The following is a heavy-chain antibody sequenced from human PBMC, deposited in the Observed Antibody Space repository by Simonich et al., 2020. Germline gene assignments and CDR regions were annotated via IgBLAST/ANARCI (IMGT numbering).Heavy chain of an antibody. CDR3: ARVGYSNYYYYGMDV. Sequence: QVQLQESGPGLVKPSETLSLPCAVSGYYISSGYYWGWIRQPPGKGLEWIGSIYHSASTYYTPALKSQVTISVDTSKNQFSLKLSSVTAADTAVYYCARVGYSNYYYYGMDVWGQGTTVTVSS. D-gene: IGHD6-13*01. CDR1: GYYISSGYY. V-gene: IGHV4-38-2*01. CDR2: IYHSAST. J-gene: IGHJ6*02.